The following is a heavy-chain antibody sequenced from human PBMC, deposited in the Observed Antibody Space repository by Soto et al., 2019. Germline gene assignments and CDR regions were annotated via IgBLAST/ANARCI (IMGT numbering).Heavy chain of an antibody. CDR1: GYTFTSYG. V-gene: IGHV1-18*01. J-gene: IGHJ3*02. CDR3: ARPIYGDYEGIAFDI. D-gene: IGHD4-17*01. Sequence: QVQLVQSGAEVKKPGASVKVSCKASGYTFTSYGISWVRQAPGQGLEWMGWISAYNGNTNYAQKLQGRATMTTDTSTSTAYMALRSLRADDTAVYYCARPIYGDYEGIAFDIWGQGTMVTVSS. CDR2: ISAYNGNT.